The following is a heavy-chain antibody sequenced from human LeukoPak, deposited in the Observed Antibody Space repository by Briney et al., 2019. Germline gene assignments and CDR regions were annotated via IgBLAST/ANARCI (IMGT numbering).Heavy chain of an antibody. D-gene: IGHD3-10*01. CDR2: ISYDGSNK. Sequence: QPGRSLRLSCAASGFTFSSYGMHWVRQAPGKGLEWVAVISYDGSNKYYADSVKGRFTISRDNAKNSLYLQMNSLRAEDTAVYYCARDVSVMDYYGSGSYRFDYWGQGTLVTVSS. CDR3: ARDVSVMDYYGSGSYRFDY. J-gene: IGHJ4*02. V-gene: IGHV3-30*03. CDR1: GFTFSSYG.